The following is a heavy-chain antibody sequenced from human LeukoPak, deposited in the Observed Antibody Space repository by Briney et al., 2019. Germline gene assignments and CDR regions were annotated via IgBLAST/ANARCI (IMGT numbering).Heavy chain of an antibody. D-gene: IGHD1-1*01. CDR2: IKQEGIEK. CDR3: ARDLWESTTGTTPPYYFDY. CDR1: GFTLSNDW. Sequence: GGSLRLSCAASGFTLSNDWVSWVRQAPGKGVECVANIKQEGIEKYYLDSVKGRFTISRDNAKNSVYLQMNSLRVEDTAVYYCARDLWESTTGTTPPYYFDYWGQGTLVTVSS. J-gene: IGHJ4*02. V-gene: IGHV3-7*01.